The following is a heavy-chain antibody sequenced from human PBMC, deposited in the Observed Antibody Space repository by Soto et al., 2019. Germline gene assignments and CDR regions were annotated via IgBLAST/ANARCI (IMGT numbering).Heavy chain of an antibody. CDR2: IIPIFGTA. Sequence: SVKVSCKASGGTFSSYAISWVRQAPGQGLEWMGGIIPIFGTANYAQKFQGRVTITADESTSTAYMELSSLRSEDTAVYYCARSDSSGYYYFMVGYFDYWGQGTLVTVSX. V-gene: IGHV1-69*13. CDR3: ARSDSSGYYYFMVGYFDY. D-gene: IGHD3-22*01. CDR1: GGTFSSYA. J-gene: IGHJ4*02.